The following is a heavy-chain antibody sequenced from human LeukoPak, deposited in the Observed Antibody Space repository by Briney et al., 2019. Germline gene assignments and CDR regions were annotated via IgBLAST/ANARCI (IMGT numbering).Heavy chain of an antibody. CDR1: GFTFGSYA. Sequence: GGSLRLSCAASGFTFGSYAMSWVRQAPGKGLEWVSAISGSGGSTYYADSVKGRFTISRDNSKNTLYLQMNSLRAEDTAVYYCAKDPRFTIFGVVITGFDYWGQGTLVTVSS. D-gene: IGHD3-3*01. CDR3: AKDPRFTIFGVVITGFDY. V-gene: IGHV3-23*01. J-gene: IGHJ4*02. CDR2: ISGSGGST.